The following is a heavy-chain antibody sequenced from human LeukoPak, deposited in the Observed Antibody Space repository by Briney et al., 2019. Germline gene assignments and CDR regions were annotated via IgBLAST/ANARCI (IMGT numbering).Heavy chain of an antibody. D-gene: IGHD6-13*01. CDR1: GFTFTNYA. Sequence: GGSLRLSCAASGFTFTNYAMSWVRQAPGKGLEWVSGISGGGGSTYYADSVKGRFTISKDNSKNTLYLQMNSLRAEDTAVYYCAKGAQQLVYWVDYWGQGTLVTVSS. CDR3: AKGAQQLVYWVDY. V-gene: IGHV3-23*01. CDR2: ISGGGGST. J-gene: IGHJ4*02.